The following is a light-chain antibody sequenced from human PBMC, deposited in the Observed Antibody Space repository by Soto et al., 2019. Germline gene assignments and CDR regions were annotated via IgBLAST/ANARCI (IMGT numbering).Light chain of an antibody. CDR3: HQYYSYPWM. CDR1: QSISNL. V-gene: IGKV1-5*03. Sequence: DIQMTQSPSTLSASVGDRVTITCRASQSISNLLAWYQQKPGKAPYLLIYKASSLRSGVASRLNRSASGKEFSLTISSLQPDDFASYYCHQYYSYPWMFGQGTKVEIK. J-gene: IGKJ1*01. CDR2: KAS.